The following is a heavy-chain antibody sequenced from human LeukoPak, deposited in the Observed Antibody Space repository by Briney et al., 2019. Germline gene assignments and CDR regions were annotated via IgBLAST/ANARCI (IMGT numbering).Heavy chain of an antibody. Sequence: SETLSLTCTVSGGSIFSSSYYWGWIRQPPGKGLEWIGEIYHSGSTNYNPSLKSRVTISVDKSKNQFSLKLSSVTAADTAVYYCARGFYCSGGSCYSTPGYWGQGTLVTVSS. V-gene: IGHV4-39*07. J-gene: IGHJ4*02. D-gene: IGHD2-15*01. CDR2: IYHSGST. CDR3: ARGFYCSGGSCYSTPGY. CDR1: GGSIFSSSYY.